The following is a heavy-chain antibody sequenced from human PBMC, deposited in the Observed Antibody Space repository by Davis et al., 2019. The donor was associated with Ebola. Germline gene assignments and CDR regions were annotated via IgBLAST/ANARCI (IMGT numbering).Heavy chain of an antibody. J-gene: IGHJ4*02. CDR1: GFTFSSYA. CDR2: ISGSGGST. D-gene: IGHD4-23*01. CDR3: ANLDYGDNSGFDY. V-gene: IGHV3-23*01. Sequence: PGGSLRLSCAASGFTFSSYAMSWVRQAPGKGLEWVSAISGSGGSTYYADSVKGRFTISRDNSKNTLYLQMNGLRAEDTAVYYCANLDYGDNSGFDYWGQGTLVTVSS.